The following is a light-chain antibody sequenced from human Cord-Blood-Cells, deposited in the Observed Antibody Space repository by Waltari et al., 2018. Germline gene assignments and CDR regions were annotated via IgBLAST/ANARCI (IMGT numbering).Light chain of an antibody. CDR3: QQSYSTPIT. Sequence: DIQMTQSPSSLSASVGDRVTITCRASQSNSSYLNWYQQKPGKAPKLLIYAASRLQSGVPSRFSGSGSVTDFPLTISSLQPEDFATYYCQQSYSTPITCGQGTRLEIK. V-gene: IGKV1-39*01. CDR2: AAS. J-gene: IGKJ5*01. CDR1: QSNSSY.